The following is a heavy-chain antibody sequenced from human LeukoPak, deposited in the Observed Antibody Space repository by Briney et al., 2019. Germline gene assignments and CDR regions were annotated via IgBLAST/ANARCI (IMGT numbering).Heavy chain of an antibody. D-gene: IGHD2-2*02. Sequence: GGSLRLSCAASGFTFSSYEMNWFRQAPGKGLEWVSYISSSGSTIYYADSVKGRFTISRDNAKNSLYLQMNSLRAEDTAVYYCARDLNRGPAAIYDYWGQGTLVTVSS. J-gene: IGHJ4*02. CDR2: ISSSGSTI. CDR3: ARDLNRGPAAIYDY. CDR1: GFTFSSYE. V-gene: IGHV3-48*03.